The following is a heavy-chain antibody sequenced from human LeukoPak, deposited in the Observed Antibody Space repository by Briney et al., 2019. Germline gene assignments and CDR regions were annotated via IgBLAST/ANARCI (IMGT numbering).Heavy chain of an antibody. CDR1: GYSISSGYY. CDR3: ARHTVDEFIDY. D-gene: IGHD4-11*01. Sequence: SETLSLTCAVSGYSISSGYYWGWIRQPPGKGLEWIGSIYHSGSTYYNPSLKSRVTISVDTSKNQFSLKLSSVTAADTAVYCCARHTVDEFIDYWGQGTLVTVSS. J-gene: IGHJ4*02. CDR2: IYHSGST. V-gene: IGHV4-38-2*01.